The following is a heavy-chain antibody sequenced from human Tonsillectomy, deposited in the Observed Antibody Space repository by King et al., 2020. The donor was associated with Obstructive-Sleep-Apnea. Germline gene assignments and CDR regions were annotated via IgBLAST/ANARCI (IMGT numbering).Heavy chain of an antibody. D-gene: IGHD3-10*01. V-gene: IGHV3-30-3*01. CDR3: ARGSIELWITSPFDY. J-gene: IGHJ4*02. CDR1: GFTFSRYA. Sequence: VQLVESGGGVVQPGRSLRLSCATSGFTFSRYAVHWVRQAPGKGLEWVAGISYDGSNEYYADSAKGRFTLSRDRPKKTVYLQMDNLSAEDTAVYYCARGSIELWITSPFDYRGQGTLVTVSS. CDR2: ISYDGSNE.